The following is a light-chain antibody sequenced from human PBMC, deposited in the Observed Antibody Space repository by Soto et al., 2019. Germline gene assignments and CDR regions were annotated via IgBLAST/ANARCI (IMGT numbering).Light chain of an antibody. V-gene: IGKV3-15*01. CDR3: QQYTNWPLA. CDR2: GAS. J-gene: IGKJ1*01. CDR1: QNVYSN. Sequence: EIVMTQSPATLSVSPGERATLSCRASQNVYSNLAWYQQKPGQAPRVLIYGASTRATGIPARFSGSGSGTYFTLTISSLQSEDFAVYYCQQYTNWPLAFGQGTKLEVK.